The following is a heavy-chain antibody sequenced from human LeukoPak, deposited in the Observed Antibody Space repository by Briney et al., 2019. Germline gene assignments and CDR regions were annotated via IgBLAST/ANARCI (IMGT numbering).Heavy chain of an antibody. D-gene: IGHD3-3*01. J-gene: IGHJ5*02. CDR3: AKDRPYYDFWSGSDWFDP. CDR1: GFTFSSYG. V-gene: IGHV3-30*02. CDR2: IRYDGSNK. Sequence: GGSLRLSCAASGFTFSSYGMHWVRQAPGKGLEWVAFIRYDGSNKYYADSVKGRFTISGDNSKNTLYLQMNSLRAEDTAVYYCAKDRPYYDFWSGSDWFDPWGQGTLVTVSS.